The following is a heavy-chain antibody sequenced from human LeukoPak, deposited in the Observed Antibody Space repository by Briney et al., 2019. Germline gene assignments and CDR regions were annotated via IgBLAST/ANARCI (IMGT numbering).Heavy chain of an antibody. CDR3: ARDGAAMIVPTYYFDY. CDR2: ISYDGSNK. D-gene: IGHD3-22*01. Sequence: GGSLRLCCAASGFTCSSYAMHWVRLAPGKGLVWMAVISYDGSNKYYADSVKGRFTISRDNSKNTLYLQMNSLRAEDTAVYYCARDGAAMIVPTYYFDYWGQGTLVTVSS. V-gene: IGHV3-30*01. J-gene: IGHJ4*02. CDR1: GFTCSSYA.